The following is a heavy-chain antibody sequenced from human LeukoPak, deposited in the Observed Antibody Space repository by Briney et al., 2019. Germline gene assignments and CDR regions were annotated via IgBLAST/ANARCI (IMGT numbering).Heavy chain of an antibody. V-gene: IGHV1-46*01. CDR1: GYTFTSYY. Sequence: ASVKVSCKASGYTFTSYYMHWVRQAPGQGLEWMGIINPSGGSTSYAQKFQGRVTITADESTSTAYMELSSLRSEDTAVYYCARVYCSSTSCYSGYFDYWGQGTLVTVSS. CDR3: ARVYCSSTSCYSGYFDY. D-gene: IGHD2-2*02. CDR2: INPSGGST. J-gene: IGHJ4*02.